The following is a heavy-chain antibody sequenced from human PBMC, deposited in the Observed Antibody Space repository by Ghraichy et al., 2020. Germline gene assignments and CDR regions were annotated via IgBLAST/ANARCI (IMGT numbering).Heavy chain of an antibody. CDR1: GASISTYY. CDR3: ARRGIERDILGTQDSWLDP. CDR2: ISISENP. J-gene: IGHJ5*02. Sequence: SETLSLTCTVSGASISTYYWNWIRQPAGKGLEWIGRISISENPIYNPSLESRVTISLDTSKNQLSLRLTSVTAADTAMYYCARRGIERDILGTQDSWLDPWGQGTLVTVSS. V-gene: IGHV4-4*07. D-gene: IGHD1-7*01.